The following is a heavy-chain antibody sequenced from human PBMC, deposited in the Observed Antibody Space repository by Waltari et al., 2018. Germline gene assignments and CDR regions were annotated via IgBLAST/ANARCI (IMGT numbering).Heavy chain of an antibody. V-gene: IGHV3-53*02. D-gene: IGHD4-17*01. CDR2: IYGGGST. J-gene: IGHJ3*02. Sequence: EVQLVETGGGLIQPGGSLRLSCAASGFTVSSNYMSWVRQAPGKGLEWVSVIYGGGSTYYADSLKGRFTISRDNAKNTLYLQMNSLRAEDTAVYYCARDNGGAFDIWGQGTMVTVSS. CDR3: ARDNGGAFDI. CDR1: GFTVSSNY.